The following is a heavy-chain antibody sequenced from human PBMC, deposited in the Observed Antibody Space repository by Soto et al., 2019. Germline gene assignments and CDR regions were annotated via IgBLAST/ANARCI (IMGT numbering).Heavy chain of an antibody. V-gene: IGHV3-21*01. CDR2: IVDNNNYI. Sequence: PGWLLRLSCGASELNFSSHNVNWVRQATLNGLEWVSSIVDNNNYIYYADSVKGRFTISRDNGKNSLYLQMNSLRAEDTAVHYCARDPSSLWDPDQYFQHWGQGTLVTDSS. CDR1: ELNFSSHN. D-gene: IGHD3-10*01. J-gene: IGHJ1*01. CDR3: ARDPSSLWDPDQYFQH.